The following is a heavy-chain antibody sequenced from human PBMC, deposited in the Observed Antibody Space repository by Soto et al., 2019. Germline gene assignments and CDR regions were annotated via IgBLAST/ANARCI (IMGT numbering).Heavy chain of an antibody. D-gene: IGHD1-7*01. CDR2: IYRTGST. Sequence: PSETLSLTCAVSGGSFTSNDWWTWVRQPPGQGLECIGEIYRTGSTNYNPSLKSRVTISLDKSENQFSLKVTSLTAVDTAVYYCASRDPGTIVDYWSQGTLVTVS. CDR3: ASRDPGTIVDY. J-gene: IGHJ4*02. V-gene: IGHV4-4*02. CDR1: GGSFTSNDW.